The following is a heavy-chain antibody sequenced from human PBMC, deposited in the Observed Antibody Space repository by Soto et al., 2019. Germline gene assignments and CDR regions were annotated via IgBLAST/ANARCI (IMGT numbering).Heavy chain of an antibody. D-gene: IGHD5-18*01. CDR1: GRTFSSYA. CDR2: IIPIFGTA. J-gene: IGHJ6*02. V-gene: IGHV1-69*13. CDR3: ARACYNYYYYGMDV. Sequence: ASVKVSCKASGRTFSSYAISWVRQAPGQGLEWMGGIIPIFGTANYAQKFQGRVTITADESTSTAYMELSSLRSEDTAVYYCARACYNYYYYGMDVWGQGTTVTVSS.